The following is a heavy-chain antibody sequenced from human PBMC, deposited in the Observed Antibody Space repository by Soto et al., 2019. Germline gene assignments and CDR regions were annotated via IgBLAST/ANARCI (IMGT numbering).Heavy chain of an antibody. J-gene: IGHJ4*02. V-gene: IGHV4-30-2*01. D-gene: IGHD6-19*01. CDR3: ARAGGLGAVAVDY. CDR2: IYHSGST. Sequence: QLQLQESGSGLVKPSQTLSLTCAVSGGSISSGGYSWSWIRQPPGKGLEWIGYIYHSGSTYYNPSLKSRVTISVDRPKNQFSLKLSSVTAADTTVYYCARAGGLGAVAVDYWGQGTRVTVSS. CDR1: GGSISSGGYS.